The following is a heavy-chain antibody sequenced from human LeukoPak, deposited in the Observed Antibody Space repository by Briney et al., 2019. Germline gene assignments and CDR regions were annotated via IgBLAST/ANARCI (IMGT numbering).Heavy chain of an antibody. Sequence: GSLRLSCATSGFSFSSYAFYWIRQAPGKGLEWLTLISYDGNDKYYADSVKGRFSISRDNSNSMVFLQMNSLRPEDTAVYFCAVLTTLHIAVRPGDEYMDVWGKGTTVTVSS. D-gene: IGHD3-10*01. V-gene: IGHV3-30*04. CDR3: AVLTTLHIAVRPGDEYMDV. CDR2: ISYDGNDK. CDR1: GFSFSSYA. J-gene: IGHJ6*03.